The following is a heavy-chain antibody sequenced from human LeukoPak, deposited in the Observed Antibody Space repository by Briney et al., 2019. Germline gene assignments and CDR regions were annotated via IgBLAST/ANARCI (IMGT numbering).Heavy chain of an antibody. CDR1: GYTFTSYA. D-gene: IGHD3-22*01. Sequence: ASVKVSCKASGYTFTSYAMHWVRQAPGQRLEWMGWINAGNGNTKYSQKFQGRVTITRDTSASTAYMELSSLRSEDTAVYYCARARRRVIPHYYDSSGYAPIDYWGQGTLVTVSS. CDR3: ARARRRVIPHYYDSSGYAPIDY. J-gene: IGHJ4*02. V-gene: IGHV1-3*01. CDR2: INAGNGNT.